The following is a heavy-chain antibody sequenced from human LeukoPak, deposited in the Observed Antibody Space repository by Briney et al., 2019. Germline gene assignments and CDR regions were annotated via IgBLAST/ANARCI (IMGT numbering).Heavy chain of an antibody. V-gene: IGHV3-9*01. J-gene: IGHJ4*02. CDR3: AKIFYDSSGYVSPDRGKRPDY. CDR2: ISWNSGSI. CDR1: GFTFDDYA. Sequence: QPGGSLRLSCAASGFTFDDYAMHWVRQAPGKGLEWVSGISWNSGSIGYADSVKGRFTISRDNAKNSLYLQMNSLRAEDTAVYYCAKIFYDSSGYVSPDRGKRPDYWGQGTLVTVSS. D-gene: IGHD3-22*01.